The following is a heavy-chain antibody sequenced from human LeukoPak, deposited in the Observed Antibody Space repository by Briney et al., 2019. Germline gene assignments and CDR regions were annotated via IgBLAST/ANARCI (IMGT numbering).Heavy chain of an antibody. CDR1: GFTFSSYS. Sequence: GGSLRLSCAASGFTFSSYSMNWVRQAPGKGLEWVSGISWNSGSIGYADSVKGRFTISRDNAKNSLYLQMNSLRAEDTAVYYCARGTSGWYVLVDYWGQGTLVTVSS. CDR3: ARGTSGWYVLVDY. J-gene: IGHJ4*02. CDR2: ISWNSGSI. V-gene: IGHV3-48*04. D-gene: IGHD6-19*01.